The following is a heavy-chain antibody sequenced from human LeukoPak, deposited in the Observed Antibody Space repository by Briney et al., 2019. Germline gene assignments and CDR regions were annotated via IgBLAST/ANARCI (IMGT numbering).Heavy chain of an antibody. CDR1: GGSISSYY. CDR3: ARGRGYYGSGSYWYGMDV. V-gene: IGHV4-59*01. CDR2: IYYSGST. Sequence: SETLSLTCTVSGGSISSYYWSWIRQPPGKGLEWIGYIYYSGSTNYNPSLKSRVTISVDTSKNQFSLKLSSVTAADTAVYYCARGRGYYGSGSYWYGMDVWGKGTTVTVSS. D-gene: IGHD3-10*01. J-gene: IGHJ6*04.